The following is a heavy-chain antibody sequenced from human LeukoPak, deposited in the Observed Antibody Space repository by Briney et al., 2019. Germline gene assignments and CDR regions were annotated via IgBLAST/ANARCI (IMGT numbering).Heavy chain of an antibody. CDR2: ISGSGGST. D-gene: IGHD4-11*01. V-gene: IGHV3-23*01. CDR3: ARDSLSPRQFRY. CDR1: GFTFSSYA. J-gene: IGHJ4*02. Sequence: GGSLRLSCAASGFTFSSYAMSWVRQAPGKGLEWVSAISGSGGSTYYADSVKGRFTISRDNAKNSLYLQMNSLRAEDTAVYYCARDSLSPRQFRYWGQGTLVTVSS.